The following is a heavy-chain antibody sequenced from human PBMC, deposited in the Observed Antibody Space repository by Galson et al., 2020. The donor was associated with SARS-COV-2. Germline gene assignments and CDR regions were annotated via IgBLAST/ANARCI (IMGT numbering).Heavy chain of an antibody. CDR3: ARDLVASGGLPLFWLDP. CDR2: IIPIFGTT. J-gene: IGHJ5*02. CDR1: GGTFNHYA. D-gene: IGHD5-12*01. Sequence: KISCKASGGTFNHYAFHWVRQAPGQGFEWMGNIIPIFGTTNYAEKLQGRVTITADESTSTTYMELSTLTSEDTALYYCARDLVASGGLPLFWLDPWGQGTLVTVSS. V-gene: IGHV1-69*15.